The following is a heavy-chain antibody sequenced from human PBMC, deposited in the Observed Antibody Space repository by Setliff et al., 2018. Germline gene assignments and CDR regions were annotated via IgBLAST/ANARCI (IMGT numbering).Heavy chain of an antibody. J-gene: IGHJ6*03. CDR2: ISPGRSI. CDR3: ARDRRDYIGAGSSEIDYYYYYYMDV. D-gene: IGHD3-10*01. Sequence: NPSETLSLTCSVSGGSISTYHWSWIRQPPGKGLEWIGSISPGRSINYNPSLRSRVTISGDTSKNQISLNLSSGTAADTAVYYCARDRRDYIGAGSSEIDYYYYYYMDVWGKGTTVTVSS. V-gene: IGHV4-4*08. CDR1: GGSISTYH.